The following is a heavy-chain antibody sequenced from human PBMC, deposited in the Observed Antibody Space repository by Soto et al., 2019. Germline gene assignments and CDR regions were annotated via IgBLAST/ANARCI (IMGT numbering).Heavy chain of an antibody. V-gene: IGHV3-23*01. D-gene: IGHD3-10*01. CDR3: AQGSGSGIGYYYYGMDV. Sequence: EVQLLESGGGLVQPGGSLRLSCAASGFTFSSYAMSWVRQAPGKGLEWVSAISGSGGSTYYADSVKGRFTISRDNSKNTLYLQMNSLRAEDTAVYYCAQGSGSGIGYYYYGMDVWGQGTTVTVSS. CDR1: GFTFSSYA. CDR2: ISGSGGST. J-gene: IGHJ6*02.